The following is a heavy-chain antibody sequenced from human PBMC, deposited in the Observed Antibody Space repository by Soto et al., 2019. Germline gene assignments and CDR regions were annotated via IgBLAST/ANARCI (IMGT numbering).Heavy chain of an antibody. J-gene: IGHJ3*02. V-gene: IGHV3-23*01. CDR2: MGGANGDT. CDR3: AKDGVDHNSVWDPFDI. CDR1: GFIFSDYA. D-gene: IGHD2-15*01. Sequence: QMLESGGGLVQPGGSLRLSCAASGFIFSDYAMSWVRQAPGKGLEWVAGMGGANGDTYYAESVRGRFAIFRDNSKSTLFLQLNSLRAEDTAVYFCAKDGVDHNSVWDPFDIWGQGTLVTVSS.